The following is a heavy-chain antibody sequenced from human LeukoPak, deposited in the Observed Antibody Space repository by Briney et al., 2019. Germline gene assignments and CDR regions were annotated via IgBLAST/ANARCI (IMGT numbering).Heavy chain of an antibody. V-gene: IGHV3-30-3*01. CDR1: GFTVTGYS. CDR3: AKGGRRTAAGKLDY. J-gene: IGHJ4*02. D-gene: IGHD6-13*01. Sequence: GGSLRLSCVVSGFTVTGYSMHWVRQAPGKGLEWVAVMSYDGTNKYYADSVKGRFTISRDNSKNMMYLQMNSLRAEDTAVYYCAKGGRRTAAGKLDYWGQGTLVTVSS. CDR2: MSYDGTNK.